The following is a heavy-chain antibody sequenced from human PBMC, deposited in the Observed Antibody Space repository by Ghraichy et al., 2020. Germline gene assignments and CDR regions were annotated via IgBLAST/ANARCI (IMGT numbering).Heavy chain of an antibody. J-gene: IGHJ5*02. Sequence: GGSLRLSCAASGFTFSSYALHWVRQAPGKGLEWVAVISYDGSNKYYADSVKGRFTISRDNSKNTLYLQMNSLRAEDTAVYYCAREEAGYCSGGSCSRRGVYNWFDPWGQGTLVTVSS. CDR2: ISYDGSNK. CDR3: AREEAGYCSGGSCSRRGVYNWFDP. V-gene: IGHV3-30*04. D-gene: IGHD2-15*01. CDR1: GFTFSSYA.